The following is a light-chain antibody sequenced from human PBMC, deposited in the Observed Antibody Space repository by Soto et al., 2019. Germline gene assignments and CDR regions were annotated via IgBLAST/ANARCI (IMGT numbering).Light chain of an antibody. CDR1: QGISSY. Sequence: AIRMTQSPSSFSASTGDRVTITCRASQGISSYLAWYQQKPGKAPKLLIYAASTLQSGVPSRFRGSGSGTDFTLTISCLPSEDSATYYCQQYYSYPFTFGPGTTVDIK. J-gene: IGKJ3*01. CDR3: QQYYSYPFT. CDR2: AAS. V-gene: IGKV1-8*01.